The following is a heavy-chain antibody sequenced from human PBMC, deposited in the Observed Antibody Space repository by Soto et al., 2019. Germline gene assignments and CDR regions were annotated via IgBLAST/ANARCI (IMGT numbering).Heavy chain of an antibody. CDR3: ARGSDIVVVVAATQPGYDY. D-gene: IGHD2-15*01. CDR1: GYTFTGYY. CDR2: INPNSGGT. Sequence: GASVKVSCKASGYTFTGYYMHWVRQAPGQGLEWMGWINPNSGGTNYAQKFQGWVAMTRDTSISTAYMELSRLRSDDTAVYYCARGSDIVVVVAATQPGYDYWGQGTLVTVSS. V-gene: IGHV1-2*04. J-gene: IGHJ4*02.